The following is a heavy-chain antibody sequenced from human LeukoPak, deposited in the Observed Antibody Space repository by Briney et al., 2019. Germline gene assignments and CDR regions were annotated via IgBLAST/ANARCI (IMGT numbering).Heavy chain of an antibody. Sequence: PSQTLSLTCAVSGGSISSGGYSWSWIRQPPGKGLEWIGYIYHSGSTYYNPSLKSRVTISVDTSKNQFSLKLSSVTAADTAVYYCARGRSCSSTSCYLREISSLDYWGQGTLVTVSS. CDR2: IYHSGST. CDR3: ARGRSCSSTSCYLREISSLDY. V-gene: IGHV4-30-2*01. CDR1: GGSISSGGYS. J-gene: IGHJ4*02. D-gene: IGHD2-2*01.